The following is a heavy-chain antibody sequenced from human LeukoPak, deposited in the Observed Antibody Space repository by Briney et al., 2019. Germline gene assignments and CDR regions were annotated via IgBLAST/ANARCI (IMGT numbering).Heavy chain of an antibody. CDR2: INHSGST. D-gene: IGHD6-6*01. V-gene: IGHV4-34*01. Sequence: SETLSLTCAVYGGSFSGYYWSWIRQPPGKGLEWIGEINHSGSTNYNPSLKSRVTISVDTSKNQFSLKLSSVTAADTAVYYCARPLARPKDVWGQATTVTVS. J-gene: IGHJ6*02. CDR3: ARPLARPKDV. CDR1: GGSFSGYY.